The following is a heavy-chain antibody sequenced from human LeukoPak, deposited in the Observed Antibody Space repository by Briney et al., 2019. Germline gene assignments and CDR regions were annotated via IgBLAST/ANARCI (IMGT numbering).Heavy chain of an antibody. CDR3: ATDRLFFQH. Sequence: GGSLRLSCVASGFTFSNAWMSWVRQAPRKGLEWVGRLKSNPDGGTTDYAAPVKGRFTISRDDSKNTLYLQMNSLKTEDTAVYYYATDRLFFQHWGQGTLVTVSS. J-gene: IGHJ1*01. D-gene: IGHD2-15*01. V-gene: IGHV3-15*01. CDR2: LKSNPDGGTT. CDR1: GFTFSNAW.